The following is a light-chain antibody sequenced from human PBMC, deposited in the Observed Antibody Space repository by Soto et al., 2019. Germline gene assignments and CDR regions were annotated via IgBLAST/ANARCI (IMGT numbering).Light chain of an antibody. J-gene: IGKJ4*01. Sequence: GDIVTITVRASQSISIYLNWYQQKPGKAPKLLIYAASSLQSGVPSRFSGSGSGTDFTLTISSLQPEDFATYYCQQANSFPLTFGGGTKVDIK. V-gene: IGKV1-39*01. CDR3: QQANSFPLT. CDR1: QSISIY. CDR2: AAS.